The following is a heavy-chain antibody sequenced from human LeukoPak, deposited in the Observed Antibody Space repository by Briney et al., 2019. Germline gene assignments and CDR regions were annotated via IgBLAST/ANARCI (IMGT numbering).Heavy chain of an antibody. Sequence: ASAKVSCKASGYTFIDYFMHWVRQAPGQSLEWMGWINPSDGGTIYAQKFQGRVTMTRDTSIRTAYMEMSRLTSDDTALYYCATTTRSTASFLSWGHGTLVTVSS. CDR2: INPSDGGT. CDR1: GYTFIDYF. V-gene: IGHV1-2*02. J-gene: IGHJ5*01. CDR3: ATTTRSTASFLS. D-gene: IGHD4-17*01.